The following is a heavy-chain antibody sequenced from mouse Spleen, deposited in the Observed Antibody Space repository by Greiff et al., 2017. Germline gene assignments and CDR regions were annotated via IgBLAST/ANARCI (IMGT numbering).Heavy chain of an antibody. CDR1: GYAFSSYW. D-gene: IGHD1-1*02. CDR2: IYPGDGDT. V-gene: IGHV1-80*01. Sequence: QVQLQQSGAELVKPGASVKISCKASGYAFSSYWMNWVKQRPGKGLEWIGQIYPGDGDTNYNGKFKGKATLTADKSSSTAYMQLSSLTSEDSAVYFCARGDYYDGTYWYFDVWGAGTTVTVSS. CDR3: ARGDYYDGTYWYFDV. J-gene: IGHJ1*01.